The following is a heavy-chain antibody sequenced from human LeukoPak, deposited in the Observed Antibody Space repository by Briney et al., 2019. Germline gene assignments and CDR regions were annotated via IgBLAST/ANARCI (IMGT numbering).Heavy chain of an antibody. Sequence: ASVKVSCKVSGYTLTELSMHWVRQAPGKGLEWMGGFDPEDGETIYAQKFQGRVTMTRDTSTSTVSMELSSLRSEDTAVYYCARDSSGSHGYFDYWGQGTLVTVSS. J-gene: IGHJ4*02. CDR3: ARDSSGSHGYFDY. D-gene: IGHD6-19*01. V-gene: IGHV1-24*01. CDR2: FDPEDGET. CDR1: GYTLTELS.